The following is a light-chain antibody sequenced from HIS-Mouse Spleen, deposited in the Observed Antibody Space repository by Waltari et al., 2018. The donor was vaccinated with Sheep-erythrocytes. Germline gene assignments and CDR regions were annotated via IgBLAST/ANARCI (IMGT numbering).Light chain of an antibody. Sequence: DIQMTQSPSSLSASVGDRVTITCRASQRISSYLNWYQQKPGKAPKLLIYAASSLQSGVPSRFSGSGSGTAFTLTIGSLRPEDLATYYCQQSYSTPQFTFGPGTKVDIK. CDR2: AAS. J-gene: IGKJ3*01. V-gene: IGKV1-39*01. CDR1: QRISSY. CDR3: QQSYSTPQFT.